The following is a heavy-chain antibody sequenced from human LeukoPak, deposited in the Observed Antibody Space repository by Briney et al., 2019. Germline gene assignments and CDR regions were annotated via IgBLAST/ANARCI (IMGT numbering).Heavy chain of an antibody. Sequence: PSETLSLTCAVYGGSFSGYYWNWIRQPPGKGLEWIGEINHSGSTNYNPSLKSRVTISVDTSKNQFSLKLSSVTAADTAVYYCARGLYYYDSSGPGAFDIWGQGTMVTVSS. D-gene: IGHD3-22*01. V-gene: IGHV4-34*01. CDR2: INHSGST. CDR3: ARGLYYYDSSGPGAFDI. J-gene: IGHJ3*02. CDR1: GGSFSGYY.